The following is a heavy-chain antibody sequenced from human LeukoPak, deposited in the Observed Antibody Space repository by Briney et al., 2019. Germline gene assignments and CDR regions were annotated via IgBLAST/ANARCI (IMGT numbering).Heavy chain of an antibody. Sequence: SVKVSCKASGYTFTSYGIRWVRQAPGQGLEGMGWICAYNGNTNYAQKLQGRVTMTTDTSTSTAYMQLRSLRSHDTAVYYCARGRLIRGVYYYYGMDVWGQGTTVTVSS. J-gene: IGHJ6*02. CDR3: ARGRLIRGVYYYYGMDV. CDR2: ICAYNGNT. D-gene: IGHD3-10*01. V-gene: IGHV1-18*01. CDR1: GYTFTSYG.